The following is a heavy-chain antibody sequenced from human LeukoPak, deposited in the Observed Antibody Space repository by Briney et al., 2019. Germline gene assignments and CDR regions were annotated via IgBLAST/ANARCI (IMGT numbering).Heavy chain of an antibody. V-gene: IGHV3-7*01. D-gene: IGHD3-16*02. CDR2: IKDDGSAQ. CDR1: GFTFGAYW. J-gene: IGHJ4*02. CDR3: ARHIVGEQNFDY. Sequence: GGSLRLSCAASGFTFGAYWMSWFRQAPGKGPEWVASIKDDGSAQFYVDSLEGRFTISRDNAENTLYQQMDTMRVEDTAVYYCARHIVGEQNFDYWSQGTLVTVSS.